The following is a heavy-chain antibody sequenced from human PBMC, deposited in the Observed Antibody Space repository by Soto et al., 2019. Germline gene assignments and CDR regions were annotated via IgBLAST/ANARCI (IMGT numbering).Heavy chain of an antibody. D-gene: IGHD6-13*01. CDR1: GFTFSSYS. CDR3: AKDRTIAAAGPHTYYYYGMDV. J-gene: IGHJ6*02. CDR2: ISSSGDGT. Sequence: GGSLRLSCAASGFTFSSYSMNWVRQAPGKGLEWVSIISSSGDGTYYVDSVKGRFTISRDNSKNTLYLQMNSLRAEDTAVYYCAKDRTIAAAGPHTYYYYGMDVWGQGTTVTVSS. V-gene: IGHV3-23*01.